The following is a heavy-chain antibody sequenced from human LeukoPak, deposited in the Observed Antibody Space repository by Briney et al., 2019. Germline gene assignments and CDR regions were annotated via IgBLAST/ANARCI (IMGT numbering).Heavy chain of an antibody. D-gene: IGHD6-25*01. CDR1: GYTFTSYY. J-gene: IGHJ4*02. V-gene: IGHV1-2*02. CDR3: ARVSSLYSSDFDY. Sequence: ASVKVSCKASGYTFTSYYMHWVRQAPGQGLEWMGWINPNSGGTNYAQKFQGRVTMTRDTSISTAYMELSRLRSDDTAVYYCARVSSLYSSDFDYWGQGTLVTVSS. CDR2: INPNSGGT.